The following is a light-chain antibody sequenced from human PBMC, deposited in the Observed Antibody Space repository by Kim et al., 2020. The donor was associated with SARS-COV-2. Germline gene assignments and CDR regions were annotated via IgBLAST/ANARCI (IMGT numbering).Light chain of an antibody. Sequence: QSVLTQPPSVSAAPGQKVTISCSGSSSNIGRNYVSWYQQLPGTAPKLLIHDNNKRPSGIPDRFSGSKSGTSATLGITGLQTGDEAVYYCGTWDSSLSAWLFGGGTKLTVL. CDR1: SSNIGRNY. J-gene: IGLJ3*02. CDR3: GTWDSSLSAWL. CDR2: DNN. V-gene: IGLV1-51*01.